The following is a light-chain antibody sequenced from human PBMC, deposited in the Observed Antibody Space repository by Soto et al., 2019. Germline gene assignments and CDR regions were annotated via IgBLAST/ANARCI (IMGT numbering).Light chain of an antibody. CDR2: AAS. Sequence: IQMTQSPSSLSASVGDRVTITCRASQSISSYLNWYQQKPGKAPKLLIYAASSLQSGVPSRFSGSGSGTDFTHTISTLQPEDFATYYCQQSYSTPPTFGQGTKVEIK. CDR1: QSISSY. CDR3: QQSYSTPPT. V-gene: IGKV1-39*01. J-gene: IGKJ1*01.